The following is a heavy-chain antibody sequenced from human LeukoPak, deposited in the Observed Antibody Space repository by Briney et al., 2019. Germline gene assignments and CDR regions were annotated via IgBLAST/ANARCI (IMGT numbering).Heavy chain of an antibody. D-gene: IGHD2-2*01. CDR1: GFTVASLW. Sequence: GGSLSLSCAASGFTVASLWMTWVRQAPGHGLELVANIRLDVRETKYLDTVKGRFTISGDSSKNSLYLHMSSLRAEDTAVYYCARYHCPSPTCHFDYWGQGDLVTVSS. CDR2: IRLDVRET. V-gene: IGHV3-7*03. J-gene: IGHJ4*02. CDR3: ARYHCPSPTCHFDY.